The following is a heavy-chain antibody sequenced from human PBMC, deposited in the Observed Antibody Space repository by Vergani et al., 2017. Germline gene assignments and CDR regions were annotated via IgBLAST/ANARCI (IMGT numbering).Heavy chain of an antibody. CDR2: ISGSGGST. J-gene: IGHJ6*02. Sequence: EVQLLESGGDLVQPGGSLRLSCAASGFTFNHYAMNWVRQAPGKGLEWVSGISGSGGSTYYAGSVKGRFTISRDSSKNTLYLQMNSLSPGDTAVYYCAKANPRNSGYDYLYYHHAMDVWGQGTTVTVSS. CDR1: GFTFNHYA. V-gene: IGHV3-23*01. D-gene: IGHD5-12*01. CDR3: AKANPRNSGYDYLYYHHAMDV.